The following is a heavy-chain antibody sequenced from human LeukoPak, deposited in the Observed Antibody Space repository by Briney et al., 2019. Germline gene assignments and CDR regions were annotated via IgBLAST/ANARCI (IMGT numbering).Heavy chain of an antibody. J-gene: IGHJ4*02. CDR3: ARDNDSRDPRHFDY. CDR2: IIPIFGTA. CDR1: GGTFSSYA. D-gene: IGHD3-16*01. V-gene: IGHV1-69*13. Sequence: SVKVTCKASGGTFSSYAISWVRQAPAQGHEWMGGIIPIFGTANYAQKFQGRVTITADESTRTAYMELNSLRSEDTAVYCCARDNDSRDPRHFDYWGQGTLVSVSS.